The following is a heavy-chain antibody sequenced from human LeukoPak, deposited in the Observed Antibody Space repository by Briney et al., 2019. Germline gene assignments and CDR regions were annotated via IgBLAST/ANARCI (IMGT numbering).Heavy chain of an antibody. J-gene: IGHJ5*02. CDR2: INHSGST. V-gene: IGHV4-34*01. CDR3: ARSGSGSLNWFDP. Sequence: SETLSLTCAVYGGSFSGYYWSWIRQPPGKGLEWIGVINHSGSTNYNPSLKSRVTISVDTSKNQFSLKLSSVTAADTAVYYCARSGSGSLNWFDPWGQGTLVTVSS. D-gene: IGHD3-10*01. CDR1: GGSFSGYY.